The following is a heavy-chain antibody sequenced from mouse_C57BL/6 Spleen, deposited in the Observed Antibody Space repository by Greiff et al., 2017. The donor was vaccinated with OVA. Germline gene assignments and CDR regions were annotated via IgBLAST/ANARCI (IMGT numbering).Heavy chain of an antibody. V-gene: IGHV1-58*01. CDR1: GYTFTSYG. D-gene: IGHD4-1*02. CDR3: AICSNWDGYFDY. J-gene: IGHJ2*01. Sequence: VQLQQSGAELVRPGSSVKMSCKTSGYTFTSYGINWVTQRPGQGLEWIGYIYIGTGYTEYNEKFKGKATLTSDTSSSTAYMQLSSLTSEDSAIYFCAICSNWDGYFDYWGQGTTLTVSS. CDR2: IYIGTGYT.